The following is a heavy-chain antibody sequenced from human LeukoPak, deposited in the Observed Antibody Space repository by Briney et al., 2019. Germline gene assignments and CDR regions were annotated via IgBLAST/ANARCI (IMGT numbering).Heavy chain of an antibody. CDR1: GGSVSGYY. Sequence: SDTLSLTRAVYGGSVSGYYWSWIRQPPGNGLEWLGEMNHSGSTNYNPSLKSRVTISVDTSKNQFSLKLSSVTAAETAVYYCARGLGLRWQYFDYWGQGTLVTASS. CDR2: MNHSGST. J-gene: IGHJ4*02. V-gene: IGHV4-34*01. CDR3: ARGLGLRWQYFDY. D-gene: IGHD4-23*01.